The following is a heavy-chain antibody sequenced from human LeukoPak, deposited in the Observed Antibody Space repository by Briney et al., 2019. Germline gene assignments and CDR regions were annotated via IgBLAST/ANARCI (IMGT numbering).Heavy chain of an antibody. J-gene: IGHJ5*01. D-gene: IGHD5-12*01. CDR1: GFTFGSYG. CDR3: AKGYSGYDWGTDWFDS. V-gene: IGHV3-33*06. CDR2: IWYDGSNK. Sequence: GGSLRLSCAVSGFTFGSYGMYWVRQAPGKGLEWVAVIWYDGSNKYYADSVKGRFTISRDNSKNTLYLQMNSLRAEDTAVYYCAKGYSGYDWGTDWFDSWGQGTLVTVSS.